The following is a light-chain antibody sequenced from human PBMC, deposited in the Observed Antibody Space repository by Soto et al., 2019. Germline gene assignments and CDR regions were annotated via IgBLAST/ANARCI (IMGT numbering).Light chain of an antibody. Sequence: EIVLTQSPVTLSLSPWERATLSCRASQSVSSSYLAWYQQKPGQAPRLLIYGASNMATGIPDRFSGSGSGTDFTLTISRLEPEDFAVYYCQQYEKSPITFGQGTRLEIK. V-gene: IGKV3-20*01. CDR2: GAS. CDR3: QQYEKSPIT. J-gene: IGKJ5*01. CDR1: QSVSSSY.